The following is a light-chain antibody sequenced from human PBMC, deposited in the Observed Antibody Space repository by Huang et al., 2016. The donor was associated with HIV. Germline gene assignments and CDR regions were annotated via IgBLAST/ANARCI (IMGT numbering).Light chain of an antibody. Sequence: EIVLTQSPAPLSLSPGQRLTLSGRASQTVSNDYLAWYQQKPGQSPRLLIYSASTRAAGIPDRCSGSGSATDFILTVSRLEPEDSAVYYCQQYALSPWTFGHGTKVEI. V-gene: IGKV3-20*01. CDR3: QQYALSPWT. J-gene: IGKJ1*01. CDR1: QTVSNDY. CDR2: SAS.